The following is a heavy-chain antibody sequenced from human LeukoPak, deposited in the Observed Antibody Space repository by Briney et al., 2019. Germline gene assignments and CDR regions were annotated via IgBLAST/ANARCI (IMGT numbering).Heavy chain of an antibody. Sequence: GASVKVSCKASGYTFTSYGISWVRQAPGQGLEWMGWISADNGNTNYAQKLQGRVTMTTDTSTSTAYMELRSLRSDDTAVYYCARDGRVVPAAIPDIWGQGTMVTVSS. D-gene: IGHD2-2*01. CDR3: ARDGRVVPAAIPDI. CDR2: ISADNGNT. CDR1: GYTFTSYG. V-gene: IGHV1-18*01. J-gene: IGHJ3*02.